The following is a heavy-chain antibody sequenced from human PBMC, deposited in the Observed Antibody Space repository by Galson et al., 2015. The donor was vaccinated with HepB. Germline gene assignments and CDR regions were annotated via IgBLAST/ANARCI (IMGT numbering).Heavy chain of an antibody. V-gene: IGHV3-23*01. CDR2: ISGSGGST. J-gene: IGHJ4*02. D-gene: IGHD3-9*01. CDR3: AKDRGYFDWLSNTEPFDY. Sequence: SLRLSCAASGFTFSSYAMSWVRQAPGKGLEWVSAISGSGGSTYYADSVKGRFTISRDNSKNTLYLQMNSLRAEDTAVYYCAKDRGYFDWLSNTEPFDYWGQGTLVTVSS. CDR1: GFTFSSYA.